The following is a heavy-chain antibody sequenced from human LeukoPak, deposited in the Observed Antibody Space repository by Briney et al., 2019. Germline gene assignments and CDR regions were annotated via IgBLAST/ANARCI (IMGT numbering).Heavy chain of an antibody. CDR1: GFSFKSYA. Sequence: PGGSLRLSCAASGFSFKSYAMSWVRQAPGKGLEWVSAINNDGDGTYSADSVKGRFTVSRDNSKNTLYLQMNSLRAEDAAVYYCAQQVGYCSSGNCYFTYWGQGTLVTVSS. J-gene: IGHJ1*01. CDR3: AQQVGYCSSGNCYFTY. CDR2: INNDGDGT. D-gene: IGHD2-15*01. V-gene: IGHV3-23*01.